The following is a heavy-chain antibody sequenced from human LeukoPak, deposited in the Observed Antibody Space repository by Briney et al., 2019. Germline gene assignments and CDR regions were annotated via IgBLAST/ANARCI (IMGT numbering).Heavy chain of an antibody. CDR3: ARGSTAAGIYYFDY. D-gene: IGHD6-13*01. J-gene: IGHJ4*02. V-gene: IGHV4-59*01. Sequence: SETLSLTCTVSGGSISSYYWSWLRQPPGKGLEWIGYIYYSGSTNYNPSLKSRVTISVDTSKNQFSLKLSSVTAADTAVYYCARGSTAAGIYYFDYWGQGTLVTVSS. CDR2: IYYSGST. CDR1: GGSISSYY.